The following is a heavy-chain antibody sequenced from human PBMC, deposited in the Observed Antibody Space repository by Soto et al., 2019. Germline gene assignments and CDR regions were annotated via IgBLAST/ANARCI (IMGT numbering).Heavy chain of an antibody. CDR3: ARHVRPSTTPRRDWFDP. D-gene: IGHD3-10*02. J-gene: IGHJ5*02. Sequence: ETLSLTCTVSSGSISSSSYYWGWIRQPPGKGLEWIGSIYYSGDTYHNPSLKSRVTMSVDTSMNQFALRLTSVTAADTAVYYCARHVRPSTTPRRDWFDPWGQGTLVTVSS. V-gene: IGHV4-39*01. CDR2: IYYSGDT. CDR1: SGSISSSSYY.